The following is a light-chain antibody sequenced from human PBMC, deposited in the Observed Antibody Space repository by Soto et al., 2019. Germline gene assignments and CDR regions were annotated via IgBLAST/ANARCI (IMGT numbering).Light chain of an antibody. CDR2: GAS. V-gene: IGKV3-20*01. CDR3: QQLEAWT. J-gene: IGKJ1*01. Sequence: EIVLTQSPGTLSLSPGERATLSCRASQSVSSSYLAWYQQKPGQAPRLLIYGASSRATGIPDRFSGSGSGTDFTLTISRLEPEDFAVYYCQQLEAWTFGQGTKVEIK. CDR1: QSVSSSY.